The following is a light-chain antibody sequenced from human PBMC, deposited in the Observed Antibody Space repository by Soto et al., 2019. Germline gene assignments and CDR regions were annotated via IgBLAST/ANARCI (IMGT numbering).Light chain of an antibody. CDR2: DAT. CDR1: QSISSY. Sequence: IQMTQPTSTLSASVGDRVTITCRASQSISSYLNWYQQRPGKAPNLLIYDATRLHSGVPPRFSGSGYGTDFTLTITSLQLEDFATYYCQQSDVSPRTFCHGTNVDIK. V-gene: IGKV1-39*01. CDR3: QQSDVSPRT. J-gene: IGKJ1*01.